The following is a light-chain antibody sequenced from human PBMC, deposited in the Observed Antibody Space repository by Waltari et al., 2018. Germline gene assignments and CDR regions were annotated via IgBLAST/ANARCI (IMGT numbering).Light chain of an antibody. Sequence: DIQMTQSPSTLSASVGDRATTTCRASQSISDWLAWYQQKPGKAPKLLIYKASSLESGVPSRFSGSGSGTEFTLTISSLQPDDFATYYCQPYNSYSIMFGQGTRLEIK. CDR2: KAS. CDR1: QSISDW. CDR3: QPYNSYSIM. V-gene: IGKV1-5*03. J-gene: IGKJ5*01.